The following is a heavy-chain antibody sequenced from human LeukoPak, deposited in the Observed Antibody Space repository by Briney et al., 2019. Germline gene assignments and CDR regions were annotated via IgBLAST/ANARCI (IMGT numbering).Heavy chain of an antibody. J-gene: IGHJ4*02. V-gene: IGHV4-34*01. CDR2: INHSGST. D-gene: IGHD6-6*01. CDR1: GGSISSYY. Sequence: SETLSFTCTVSGGSISSYYWSWIRQPPGKGLEWIGEINHSGSTNYNPSLKSRVTISVDTSKNQFSLKLSSVTAADTAVYYCAGSIAARPLDYWGQGTLVTVSS. CDR3: AGSIAARPLDY.